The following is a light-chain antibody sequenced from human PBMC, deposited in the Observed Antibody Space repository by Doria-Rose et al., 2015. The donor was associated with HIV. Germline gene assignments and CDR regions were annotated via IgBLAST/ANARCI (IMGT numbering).Light chain of an antibody. CDR1: QDISNY. CDR3: QQYYSYPPT. V-gene: IGKV1-8*01. CDR2: AAS. Sequence: AIRMTQSPSSLSASTGDRVTITCRASQDISNYLAWYQQKPGKAPKLLIYAASTLQSGVPSRFSGGGSGTDFTLTISCLQSEDFATYYCQQYYSYPPTFGQGTKVEVK. J-gene: IGKJ1*01.